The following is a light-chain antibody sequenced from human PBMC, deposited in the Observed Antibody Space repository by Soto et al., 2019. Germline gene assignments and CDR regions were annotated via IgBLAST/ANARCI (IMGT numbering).Light chain of an antibody. Sequence: DIQMTQSPSTLSGSVGDRVTITCRASQTISSWLAWYQQKPGKAPKLLIYKASTLKSGVPSRFSGSGSGTDFTLSISSLPPDDFAPYYCQHYNSYSEAFGQGTKVDLK. CDR3: QHYNSYSEA. CDR1: QTISSW. CDR2: KAS. J-gene: IGKJ1*01. V-gene: IGKV1-5*03.